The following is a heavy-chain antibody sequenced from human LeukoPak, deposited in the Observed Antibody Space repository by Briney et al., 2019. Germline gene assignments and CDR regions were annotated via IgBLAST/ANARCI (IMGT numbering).Heavy chain of an antibody. J-gene: IGHJ4*02. CDR3: AREYSGFDY. V-gene: IGHV4-61*08. Sequence: PSETLSLTCTVSGDPISSHSDYKWTWIRQPPGKGLEWIGYSYHSGSTNYNPSLRGRVTISVDTSKNQFSLKLTSVTAADTAVYSCAREYSGFDYWGQGTLVTVSS. CDR1: GDPISSHSDY. CDR2: SYHSGST. D-gene: IGHD5-12*01.